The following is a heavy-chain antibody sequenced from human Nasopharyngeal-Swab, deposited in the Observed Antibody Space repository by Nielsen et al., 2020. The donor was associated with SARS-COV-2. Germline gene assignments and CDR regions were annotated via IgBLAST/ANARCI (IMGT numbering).Heavy chain of an antibody. Sequence: ASVKVSCKASGYTFTSYGISWVRQAPGQGLEWMGWISAYNGNTNYAQKLQGRVTMTTDTSTSTAYMGLSSLRSDDTAVYYCARDPDYGDFLYYYYGMDVWGQGTTVTVSS. CDR3: ARDPDYGDFLYYYYGMDV. D-gene: IGHD4-17*01. CDR1: GYTFTSYG. V-gene: IGHV1-18*01. J-gene: IGHJ6*02. CDR2: ISAYNGNT.